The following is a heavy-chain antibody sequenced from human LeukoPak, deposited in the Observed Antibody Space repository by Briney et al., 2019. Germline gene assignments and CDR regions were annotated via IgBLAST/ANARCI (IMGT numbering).Heavy chain of an antibody. CDR2: IKQDGSEK. CDR3: AKDRGDSSGYFNWFDP. V-gene: IGHV3-7*03. J-gene: IGHJ5*02. Sequence: GGSLRLSCAASGFTFTTYWMGWVRQAPGKGLEWVANIKQDGSEKYYGDSMKGRFTISRDNSKNTLYLQMNSLRAEDTAVYYCAKDRGDSSGYFNWFDPWGQGTLVTVSS. D-gene: IGHD3-22*01. CDR1: GFTFTTYW.